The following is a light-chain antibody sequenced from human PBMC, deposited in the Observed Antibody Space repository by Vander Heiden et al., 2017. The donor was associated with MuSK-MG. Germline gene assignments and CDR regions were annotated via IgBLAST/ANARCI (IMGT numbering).Light chain of an antibody. V-gene: IGKV1-39*01. J-gene: IGKJ1*01. CDR2: AAS. CDR3: QQTYSTPPWT. Sequence: DIQMTQSPSSLSASVGDRVTITYRASQTISTYLNWYQQKPGKAPKLLIYAASSLQSGVPSRFSGSRSGPDFTLTISSLHPEDSATYYCQQTYSTPPWTFGQGTKVEI. CDR1: QTISTY.